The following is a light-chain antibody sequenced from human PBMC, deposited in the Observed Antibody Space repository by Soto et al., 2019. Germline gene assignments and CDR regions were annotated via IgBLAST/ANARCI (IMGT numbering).Light chain of an antibody. V-gene: IGKV1-6*01. CDR3: LQDYNFPWT. J-gene: IGKJ1*01. Sequence: ALQMTQSPSSLSASLGDRVTITCRATQCIGNDLGWYQQKPGNAPRLLIYAASTLQSGVPSRFSGSGSGTDFTLTISSLQPEDSATYSCLQDYNFPWTFGQGTKVEIK. CDR1: QCIGND. CDR2: AAS.